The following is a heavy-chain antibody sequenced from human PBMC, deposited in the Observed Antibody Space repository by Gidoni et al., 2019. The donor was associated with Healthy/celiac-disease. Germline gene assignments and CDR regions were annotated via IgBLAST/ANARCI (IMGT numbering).Heavy chain of an antibody. Sequence: EVQLVESGGGLVKPGGSLRLSCAASGFTFSSYSMNWVRQAAGKRVGCVSSSSSSSSYIYYADSVKGRFTISRDNAKNSLYLQMNSQRAEDTAVYYCARDDYGDYVEWGQGTLVTVSS. CDR3: ARDDYGDYVE. CDR1: GFTFSSYS. V-gene: IGHV3-21*01. CDR2: SSSSSSYI. J-gene: IGHJ4*02. D-gene: IGHD4-17*01.